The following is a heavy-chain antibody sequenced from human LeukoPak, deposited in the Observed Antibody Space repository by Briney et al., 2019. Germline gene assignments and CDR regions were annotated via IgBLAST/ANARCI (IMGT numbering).Heavy chain of an antibody. V-gene: IGHV5-51*01. CDR1: AGDFTRWW. Sequence: GESLKISCKVYAGDFTRWWVAWVRQMPGKGLEFMAIIYPGDSDTKYSPSFQGHVTISTDNSINTAYLQWSSLKASDTAMYYCARRDHFSDSSGRYLAFDIWGQGTMVTVSS. CDR2: IYPGDSDT. CDR3: ARRDHFSDSSGRYLAFDI. D-gene: IGHD3-22*01. J-gene: IGHJ3*02.